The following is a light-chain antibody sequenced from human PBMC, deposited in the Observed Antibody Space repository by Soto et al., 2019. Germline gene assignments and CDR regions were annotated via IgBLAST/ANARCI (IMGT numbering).Light chain of an antibody. V-gene: IGKV3-11*01. CDR2: HAS. CDR1: QSVSTS. CDR3: QQRSNWPLT. Sequence: EIVLTQSPATLSLSPGERATLSCRASQSVSTSLAWYQQKPGQAPRLLIYHASTRATDIPARFSGSGSGTDFTLTISSLEPEDFAVYYCQQRSNWPLTFGGGTKVEIK. J-gene: IGKJ4*01.